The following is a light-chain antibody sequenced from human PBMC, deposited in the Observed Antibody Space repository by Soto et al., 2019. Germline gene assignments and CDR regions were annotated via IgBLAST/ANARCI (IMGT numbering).Light chain of an antibody. CDR1: QSINRH. Sequence: EIVLTQSPATPSLPPGERSTLSCMASQSINRHLAWYRQKPGQAPRLLIYDASSRATGIPDRFSGSGSGTDFTLTISRLEPEDFAVYYCQPYGSSLWTFGQGTKVDIK. CDR3: QPYGSSLWT. V-gene: IGKV3-20*01. CDR2: DAS. J-gene: IGKJ1*01.